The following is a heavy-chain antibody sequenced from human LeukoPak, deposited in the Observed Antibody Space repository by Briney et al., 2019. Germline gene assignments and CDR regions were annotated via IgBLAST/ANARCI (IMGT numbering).Heavy chain of an antibody. CDR3: ARVMIGYHAFDI. Sequence: GGSLRLSCAASAFTFSDYYMSWIRQAPGKGLEWVSYISSSGSTIYYADSVKGRFTISGDNAKNSLYLQMNSLRAEDTAVYYCARVMIGYHAFDIWGQGTMVTVSS. V-gene: IGHV3-11*01. CDR1: AFTFSDYY. J-gene: IGHJ3*02. D-gene: IGHD2-21*01. CDR2: ISSSGSTI.